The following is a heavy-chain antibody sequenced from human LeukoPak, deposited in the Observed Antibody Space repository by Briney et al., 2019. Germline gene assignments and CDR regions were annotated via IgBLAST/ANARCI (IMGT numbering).Heavy chain of an antibody. Sequence: PSETLSLTCVVSGGSFSGYYWSWIRQPPGKGLEWIGEINHGGRTNYSPSLKSRVTISVDTSKNQFSLNLSSVTAADTAVYYCARGLELGYCSGASCYIWFDPWGQGTLVTVS. CDR1: GGSFSGYY. V-gene: IGHV4-34*01. CDR2: INHGGRT. CDR3: ARGLELGYCSGASCYIWFDP. D-gene: IGHD2-2*02. J-gene: IGHJ5*02.